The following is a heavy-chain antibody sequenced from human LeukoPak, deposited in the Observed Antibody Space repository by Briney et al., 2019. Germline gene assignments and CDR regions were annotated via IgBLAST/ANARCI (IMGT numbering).Heavy chain of an antibody. D-gene: IGHD6-19*01. CDR1: GGSISSYY. J-gene: IGHJ3*02. CDR2: IYYSGST. V-gene: IGHV4-59*01. CDR3: ARGSGWRVEDDAFDI. Sequence: PSETLSLTCTVSGGSISSYYWSWIRQPPGKGLEWIGYIYYSGSTNYNPSLKSRVTISVDTSKNQFSLKLSSVTAADTAVYYCARGSGWRVEDDAFDIWGQGIMVTVSS.